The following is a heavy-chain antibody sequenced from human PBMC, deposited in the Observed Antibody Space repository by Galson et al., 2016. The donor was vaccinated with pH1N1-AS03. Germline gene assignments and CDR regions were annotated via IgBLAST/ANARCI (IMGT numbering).Heavy chain of an antibody. V-gene: IGHV1-18*01. Sequence: SVKVSCKASGYTFTSYGITWVRQAPGQGLEWMGWISAYNGNTKYAQKFPGRVTMTTDTSTSTAYMELRSLRSDDTAVYHCAKVGGEGYNWYFYGMDVWGQGTTVTVSS. J-gene: IGHJ6*02. CDR1: GYTFTSYG. D-gene: IGHD5-24*01. CDR3: AKVGGEGYNWYFYGMDV. CDR2: ISAYNGNT.